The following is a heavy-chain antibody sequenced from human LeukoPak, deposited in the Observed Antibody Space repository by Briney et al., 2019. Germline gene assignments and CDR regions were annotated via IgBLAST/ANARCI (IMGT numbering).Heavy chain of an antibody. CDR2: ISSSGSTI. D-gene: IGHD3-3*01. V-gene: IGHV3-11*01. Sequence: PGGSLRLSCAASGFTFSDYYMSWIRQAPGKGLEWVSYISSSGSTIYYADSVKGRFTISRDNSKNTLYLQMNSLRAEDTAVYYCAKGREWGFSDYWGQGTLVTVSS. CDR1: GFTFSDYY. CDR3: AKGREWGFSDY. J-gene: IGHJ4*02.